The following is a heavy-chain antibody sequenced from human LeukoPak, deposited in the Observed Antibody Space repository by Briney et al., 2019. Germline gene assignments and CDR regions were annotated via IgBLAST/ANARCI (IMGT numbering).Heavy chain of an antibody. D-gene: IGHD2-2*01. J-gene: IGHJ4*02. CDR1: GKYW. Sequence: GGSLRLSCAASGKYWMHWVRQAPGKGLVWVSHINGDGSWTTYADSVKGRFTISKDTAKNTVYLQMNNLRAEDTAVYYCVSFYETYWGRGTLVTVSS. V-gene: IGHV3-74*01. CDR2: INGDGSWT. CDR3: VSFYETY.